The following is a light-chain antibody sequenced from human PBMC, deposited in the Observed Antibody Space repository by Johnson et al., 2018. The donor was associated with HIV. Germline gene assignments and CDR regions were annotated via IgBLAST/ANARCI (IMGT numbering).Light chain of an antibody. CDR2: DNK. Sequence: QSVLTQPPSVSAPPGQKVTISCSGSSSNIGNNYVSWYQQLPGTAPKLLIYDNKKRPSGIPDRFSGSKSGTSATLGITGLQTGDEADYYCGTWDNGLITYVFGTGTKVTVL. CDR3: GTWDNGLITYV. J-gene: IGLJ1*01. CDR1: SSNIGNNY. V-gene: IGLV1-51*01.